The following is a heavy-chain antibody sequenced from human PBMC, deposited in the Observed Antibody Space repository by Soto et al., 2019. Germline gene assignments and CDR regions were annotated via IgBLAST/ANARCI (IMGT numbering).Heavy chain of an antibody. CDR3: ATPRMESRDAFDI. CDR2: IYSGAGT. CDR1: GIIFTGYG. Sequence: PGGSLRLSCAVSGIIFTGYGMHWVRQAPGKGLEWVSVIYSGAGTYYADSVKGRFTISRDNSKNTVYLQMNSLRAEDTALYYCATPRMESRDAFDIWGQGTMVTVSS. V-gene: IGHV3-NL1*01. D-gene: IGHD1-1*01. J-gene: IGHJ3*02.